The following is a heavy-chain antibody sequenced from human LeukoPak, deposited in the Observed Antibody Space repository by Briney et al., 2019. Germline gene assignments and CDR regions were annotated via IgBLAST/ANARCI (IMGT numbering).Heavy chain of an antibody. Sequence: ASVKVSCKASGYTFTSNYIHWVRQAPGQGLEWMGMIYPRDGSTSYAQKFQGRVTITADESTSTAYMELSSLRSEDTAVYYCAAAGGAFDIWGQGTMVTVSS. CDR1: GYTFTSNY. V-gene: IGHV1-46*01. CDR2: IYPRDGST. CDR3: AAAGGAFDI. D-gene: IGHD2-15*01. J-gene: IGHJ3*02.